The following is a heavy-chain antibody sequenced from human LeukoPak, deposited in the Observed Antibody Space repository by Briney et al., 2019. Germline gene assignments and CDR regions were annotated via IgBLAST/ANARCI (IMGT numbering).Heavy chain of an antibody. CDR1: GYTLTELS. Sequence: ASVKVSCKVSGYTLTELSMHWVRQAPGKGLEWMGGFDPEDGETIYAQKFQGRVTMTEDTSTDTAYMELSSLRAEDTAVYYCAKDIRLATVSVPATMDYWGQGTLVTVSS. V-gene: IGHV1-24*01. CDR3: AKDIRLATVSVPATMDY. J-gene: IGHJ4*02. CDR2: FDPEDGET. D-gene: IGHD2-2*01.